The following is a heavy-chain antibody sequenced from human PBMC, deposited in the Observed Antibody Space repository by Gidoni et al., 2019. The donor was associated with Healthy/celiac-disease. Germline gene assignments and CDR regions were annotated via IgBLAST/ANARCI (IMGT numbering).Heavy chain of an antibody. D-gene: IGHD3-3*01. J-gene: IGHJ3*02. V-gene: IGHV3-23*01. CDR1: GFTFGSSA. CDR3: AKDIYDFWMFDI. CDR2: ISGSGGST. Sequence: EVQLLESGGGLVQPGGSLRVACAASGFTFGSSAMSWVRQAPGKGLGWVSAISGSGGSTYYADSVKGRFTISRDNSKNTLYLQMNSLRAEDTAVYYCAKDIYDFWMFDIWGQGTMVTVSS.